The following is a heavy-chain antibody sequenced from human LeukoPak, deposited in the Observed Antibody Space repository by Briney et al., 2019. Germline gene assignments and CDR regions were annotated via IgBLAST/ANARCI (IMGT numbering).Heavy chain of an antibody. J-gene: IGHJ1*01. V-gene: IGHV4-59*01. D-gene: IGHD2-2*01. CDR2: MYYSGSS. CDR3: ARGLRSTSYKAVYFQH. Sequence: SETLSLTCTVSGGSISGDYWSWTRQSPGKGLEWSGYMYYSGSSNYNPSLKSRVTISLHTSKSQFSLKLYSVTAADTAVYYCARGLRSTSYKAVYFQHWGQGTLVTVSS. CDR1: GGSISGDY.